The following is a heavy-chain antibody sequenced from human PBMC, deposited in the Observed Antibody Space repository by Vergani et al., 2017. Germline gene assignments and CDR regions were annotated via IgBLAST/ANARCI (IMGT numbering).Heavy chain of an antibody. CDR3: ARVAYSSGWYAADY. D-gene: IGHD6-19*01. Sequence: QVQLQESGPGLVKPSETLSLTCTVSGGYISSYYWSWIRQPPGKGLEWIGYIYYSGSTNYNPSLKSRVTISVDTSKNQFSLKLSSVTAADTAVYYCARVAYSSGWYAADYWGQGTLVTVSS. CDR2: IYYSGST. CDR1: GGYISSYY. J-gene: IGHJ4*02. V-gene: IGHV4-59*01.